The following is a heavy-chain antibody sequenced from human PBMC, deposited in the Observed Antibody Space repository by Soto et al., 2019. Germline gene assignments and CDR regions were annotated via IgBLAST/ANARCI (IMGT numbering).Heavy chain of an antibody. CDR2: VHPDSGGT. D-gene: IGHD3-22*01. Sequence: ASVKVSCKTSGYIFTDHLIHWVRQSPGQGLQWVGWVHPDSGGTNVAQAFQDRATMTADTSITTADRDLARLRPDDTAIFYCARGAQGFFPVSGIYFYFDHWGQGTPVTVSS. V-gene: IGHV1-2*02. CDR3: ARGAQGFFPVSGIYFYFDH. J-gene: IGHJ4*02. CDR1: GYIFTDHL.